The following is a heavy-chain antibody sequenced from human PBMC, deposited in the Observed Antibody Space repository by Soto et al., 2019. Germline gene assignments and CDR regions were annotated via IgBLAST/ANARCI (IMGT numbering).Heavy chain of an antibody. CDR2: IYYSGST. J-gene: IGHJ6*02. D-gene: IGHD6-13*01. CDR1: GGSISSGGYY. Sequence: SETLSLTCTVSGGSISSGGYYWSWIRQHPGKGLEWIGYIYYSGSTYYNPSLKSRVTISVDTSKNQFSLKLSSVTAADTAVYYCARGIAAAGLYYYYYYGMDVWGQRTTVTVPS. V-gene: IGHV4-31*03. CDR3: ARGIAAAGLYYYYYYGMDV.